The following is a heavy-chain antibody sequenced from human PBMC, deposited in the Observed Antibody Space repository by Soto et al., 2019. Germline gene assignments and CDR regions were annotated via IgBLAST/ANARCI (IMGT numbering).Heavy chain of an antibody. CDR1: GFTVSSNY. CDR2: IYSGGFT. V-gene: IGHV3-66*01. Sequence: EVQLVESGGGLVQPGGSLILSCATSGFTVSSNYMSWVRQAPGKGLEWVSVIYSGGFTYYADSVKGRFTISRDNSKNTLYLQMNSLRAEDTAVYYCASAGVDALDIWGQGTMVTVSS. D-gene: IGHD3-10*01. J-gene: IGHJ3*02. CDR3: ASAGVDALDI.